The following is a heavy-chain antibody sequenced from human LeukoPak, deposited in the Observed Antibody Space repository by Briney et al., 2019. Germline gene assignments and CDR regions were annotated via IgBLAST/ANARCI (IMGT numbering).Heavy chain of an antibody. CDR2: IGGSGADT. J-gene: IGHJ4*02. CDR3: AKEEIRHFDFDC. D-gene: IGHD3-3*02. Sequence: GGSLRLSCAASGLTFSTYAMNWVRQAPGKGLEWVSGIGGSGADTSYADSVKGRFTIARDNSKNTLYLQMNNLRAEDTAVYYCAKEEIRHFDFDCWGQGTLVTVSS. CDR1: GLTFSTYA. V-gene: IGHV3-23*01.